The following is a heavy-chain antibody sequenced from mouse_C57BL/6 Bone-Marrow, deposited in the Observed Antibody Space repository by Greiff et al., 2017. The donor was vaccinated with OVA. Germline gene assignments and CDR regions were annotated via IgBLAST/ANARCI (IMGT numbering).Heavy chain of an antibody. CDR1: GFTFSSYA. CDR2: ISDGGSST. J-gene: IGHJ3*01. Sequence: EVHLVESGGGLVKPGGSLKLSCAASGFTFSSYAMSWVRQAPEKRLEWVATISDGGSSTYYPDNVKGRFTISRDNAKNNLYLQMSHLKSEDTAMYYCAKSIYCEYDGPWFAYWGQGTLVTVSA. CDR3: AKSIYCEYDGPWFAY. D-gene: IGHD2-4*01. V-gene: IGHV5-4*01.